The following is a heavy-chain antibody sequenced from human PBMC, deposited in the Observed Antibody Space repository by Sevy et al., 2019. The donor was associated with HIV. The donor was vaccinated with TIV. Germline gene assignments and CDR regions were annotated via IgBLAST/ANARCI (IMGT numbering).Heavy chain of an antibody. J-gene: IGHJ4*02. CDR1: GYSISSGYY. CDR3: VRLVTAVVYYFDY. D-gene: IGHD5-18*01. Sequence: QSQTLSLTCTVSGYSISSGYYWGWIRQSPGKGLEWIGSFYLGGSTYYNPSLKSRVTISPDSSKNQFSLKLNSATAADTAVYFCVRLVTAVVYYFDYWGQGTLVTVSS. CDR2: FYLGGST. V-gene: IGHV4-38-2*02.